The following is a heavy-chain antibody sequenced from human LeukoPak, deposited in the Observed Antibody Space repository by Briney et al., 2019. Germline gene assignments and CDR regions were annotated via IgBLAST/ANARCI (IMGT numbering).Heavy chain of an antibody. CDR2: INPNSGGT. Sequence: GASVKVSCKASGYTFTGYYMHWVRQAPGQGLEWMGWINPNSGGTNYAQKFQGRVTMARDTSISTAYMELSRLRSDDTAVYYCARSYGSGSYITEASFDPWGQGTLVTVSS. J-gene: IGHJ5*02. CDR3: ARSYGSGSYITEASFDP. CDR1: GYTFTGYY. D-gene: IGHD3-10*01. V-gene: IGHV1-2*02.